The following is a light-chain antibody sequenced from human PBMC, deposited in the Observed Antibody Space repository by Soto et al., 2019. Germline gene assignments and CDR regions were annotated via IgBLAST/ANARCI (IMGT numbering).Light chain of an antibody. V-gene: IGKV1-13*02. CDR2: DAS. Sequence: IQLTQSPSTLSASVGDRVTITCRASQGIGAALAWYHQRPGNSPDLLVYDASTLQSGVPSRFSGSGSETDFSLTISGLQPEDFGHYYCQQFNTKPLTFGGGTRVEIK. CDR1: QGIGAA. J-gene: IGKJ4*01. CDR3: QQFNTKPLT.